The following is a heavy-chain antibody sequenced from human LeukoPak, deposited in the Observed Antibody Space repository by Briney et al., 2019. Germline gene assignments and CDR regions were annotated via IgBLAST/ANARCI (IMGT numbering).Heavy chain of an antibody. J-gene: IGHJ4*02. D-gene: IGHD3-22*01. V-gene: IGHV3-20*04. Sequence: GGSLRLSXAASGFTFDDYGMSWVRQAPGKGLEWLSGINWNGGSTCYADSVKGRFTISRDNAKNSLYLQMNSLRAEDTALYYCARDTYYYDSSGYYPFDYWGQGTLVTVSS. CDR1: GFTFDDYG. CDR3: ARDTYYYDSSGYYPFDY. CDR2: INWNGGST.